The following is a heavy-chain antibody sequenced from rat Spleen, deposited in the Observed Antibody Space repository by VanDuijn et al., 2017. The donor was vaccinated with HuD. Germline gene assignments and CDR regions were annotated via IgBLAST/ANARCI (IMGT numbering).Heavy chain of an antibody. J-gene: IGHJ3*01. D-gene: IGHD4-3*01. Sequence: EVQLVESGGGLVQPGRSLKLSCAASGFTFSSYDMAWVRQGPTKGLEWVTSISPSGGSTYYRDSVKGRFTVSRENTERTLYLLVDSLRSEDTATYYCVRQDTSGYSNWFAYWGQGTLVTVSS. CDR3: VRQDTSGYSNWFAY. CDR2: ISPSGGST. V-gene: IGHV5-25*01. CDR1: GFTFSSYD.